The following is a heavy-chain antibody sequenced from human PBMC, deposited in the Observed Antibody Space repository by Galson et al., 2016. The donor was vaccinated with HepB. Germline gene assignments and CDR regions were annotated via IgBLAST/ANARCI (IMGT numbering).Heavy chain of an antibody. CDR3: ARRDTNLVIIDY. J-gene: IGHJ4*02. Sequence: SETLSLTCTVSGGSISTSSYYWAWIRQTPGKGLEWIGSIHYTASTYYNPSLKSRVTISVDTPKNQFSLKMRSVTAADTAVYYCARRDTNLVIIDYWGQGTLVTVSS. CDR1: GGSISTSSYY. V-gene: IGHV4-39*01. D-gene: IGHD5-18*01. CDR2: IHYTAST.